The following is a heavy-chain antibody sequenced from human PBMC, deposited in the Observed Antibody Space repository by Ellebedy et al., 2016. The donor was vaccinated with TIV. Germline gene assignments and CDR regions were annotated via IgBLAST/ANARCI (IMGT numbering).Heavy chain of an antibody. CDR2: IKQDGSEK. V-gene: IGHV3-7*03. Sequence: GESLKIPCTAPEFTFGNYWMTWVRQAPGKGLEWLANIKQDGSEKRYVDSVKGRFSISRDNTKNSLFLQMNSLRAEDTAVYYCARDRVGWLNYWGQGTLVTVSS. D-gene: IGHD6-19*01. J-gene: IGHJ4*02. CDR3: ARDRVGWLNY. CDR1: EFTFGNYW.